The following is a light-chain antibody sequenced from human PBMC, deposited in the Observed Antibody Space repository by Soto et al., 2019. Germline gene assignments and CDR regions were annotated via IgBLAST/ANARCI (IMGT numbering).Light chain of an antibody. CDR2: EVS. V-gene: IGKV2D-29*01. CDR1: QSLLQSDGKTY. J-gene: IGKJ5*01. CDR3: MQSIQLPIT. Sequence: EIVMTQPPLSLSVTPGQPASVSCEASQSLLQSDGKTYLFWYLQKPGQPPQLLTYEVSRRLSGVPDRISGSGSGTDFTLKISRVEAVDVGVYYCMQSIQLPITFGQGTRLAIK.